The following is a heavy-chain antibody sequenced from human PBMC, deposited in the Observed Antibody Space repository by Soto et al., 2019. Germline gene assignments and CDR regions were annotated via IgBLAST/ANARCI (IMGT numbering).Heavy chain of an antibody. D-gene: IGHD3-22*01. Sequence: SETLSLTCTVSGDSVSSRSFYWGWIRQPPGKGLEWIGSFYNGVTTYSSPSLKSRVTTSVDTSKNQFSLRLAAVTAADTAVYYCARFPYYYDRSGHYYEWDSWGQGTLVTVSS. CDR2: FYNGVTT. V-gene: IGHV4-39*01. CDR1: GDSVSSRSFY. J-gene: IGHJ4*02. CDR3: ARFPYYYDRSGHYYEWDS.